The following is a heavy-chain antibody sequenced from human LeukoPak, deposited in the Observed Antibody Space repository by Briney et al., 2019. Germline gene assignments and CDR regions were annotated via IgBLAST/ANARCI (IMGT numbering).Heavy chain of an antibody. D-gene: IGHD2-15*01. CDR1: GYTFTGYY. Sequence: ASVKVSCKASGYTFTGYYMHWVRQAPGQGLEWMGWINPNSGGTNYAQKFQGRVTMTRDTSISTAYMELSRLRSDDTAVYYCARPNSGGSRQEGFDPWGQGTLVTVSS. CDR2: INPNSGGT. V-gene: IGHV1-2*02. CDR3: ARPNSGGSRQEGFDP. J-gene: IGHJ5*02.